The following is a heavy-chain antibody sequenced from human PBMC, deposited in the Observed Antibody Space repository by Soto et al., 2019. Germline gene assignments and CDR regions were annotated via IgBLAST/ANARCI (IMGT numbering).Heavy chain of an antibody. J-gene: IGHJ4*02. CDR3: ARRWSGTDY. V-gene: IGHV4-59*01. CDR1: GGSISIYY. CDR2: VHYSGTT. D-gene: IGHD3-10*01. Sequence: QVHLQESGPGLVKPSETLSLTCTVSGGSISIYYWNWIRQPPGKGLEWIGYVHYSGTTSYNPSVESRVTISLYTSKNQFSLRLTSVTAADTAVYYCARRWSGTDYWGQGTLVTVSS.